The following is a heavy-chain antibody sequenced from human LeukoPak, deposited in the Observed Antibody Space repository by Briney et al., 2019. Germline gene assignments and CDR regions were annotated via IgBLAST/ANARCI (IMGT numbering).Heavy chain of an antibody. CDR1: GFTFDVYA. CDR3: AKDDGMDV. Sequence: PGGSLRLSCAASGFTFDVYAMHWVRQAPGKGLEWVSVISGDGGSTYYADSVKGRFTNSRDNSRNSLYLQMNSLRSEDTALYYCAKDDGMDVWGQGTTVTVSS. V-gene: IGHV3-43*02. CDR2: ISGDGGST. J-gene: IGHJ6*02.